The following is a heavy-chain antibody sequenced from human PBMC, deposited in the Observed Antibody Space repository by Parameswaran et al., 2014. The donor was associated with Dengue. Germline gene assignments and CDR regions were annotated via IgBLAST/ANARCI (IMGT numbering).Heavy chain of an antibody. CDR2: INTNTGNP. J-gene: IGHJ6*02. Sequence: WVRQAPGQGLEWMGWINTNTGNPTYAQGFTGRFVFSLDTSVSTAYLQISSLKAEDTAVYYCARALAPLGRYFDWSAIGYYYYGMDVWGQGTTVTVSS. D-gene: IGHD3-9*01. CDR3: ARALAPLGRYFDWSAIGYYYYGMDV. V-gene: IGHV7-4-1*02.